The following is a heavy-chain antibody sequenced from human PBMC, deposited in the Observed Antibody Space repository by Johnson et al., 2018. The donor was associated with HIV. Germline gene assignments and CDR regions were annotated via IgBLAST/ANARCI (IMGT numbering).Heavy chain of an antibody. CDR2: IYSGGST. J-gene: IGHJ3*02. D-gene: IGHD3-22*01. Sequence: QLVESGGGLAQPGGSLRLSCVGSGLTFSSYAMSWVRQAPGKGLEWVSVIYSGGSTYYADSVKGRFTISRDNSKNTLYLQMNSLRAEDTAVYYCARGHYYDSSGSQDAFDIWGQGTMVTVSS. CDR1: GLTFSSYA. V-gene: IGHV3-66*01. CDR3: ARGHYYDSSGSQDAFDI.